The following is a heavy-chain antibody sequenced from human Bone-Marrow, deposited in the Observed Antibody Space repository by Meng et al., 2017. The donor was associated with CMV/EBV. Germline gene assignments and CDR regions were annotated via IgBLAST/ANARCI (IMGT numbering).Heavy chain of an antibody. CDR2: IYYSGST. V-gene: IGHV4-59*01. CDR3: AGAMPGGAVDF. CDR1: GGSISSYY. J-gene: IGHJ4*02. Sequence: SETLSLTCTVSGGSISSYYWSWIRQPPGKRLEWIGYIYYSGSTNYNPSLKSRVTISVDTSKNQFSLKLSSVTSADTTVYYCAGAMPGGAVDFWGQGTLVTVSS. D-gene: IGHD1-26*01.